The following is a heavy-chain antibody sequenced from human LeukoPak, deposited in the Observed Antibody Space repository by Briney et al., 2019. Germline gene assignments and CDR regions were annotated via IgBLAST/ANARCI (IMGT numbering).Heavy chain of an antibody. D-gene: IGHD5-18*01. CDR1: GYTFSSYG. CDR2: INPNSGVT. Sequence: GASVKVSCKGSGYTFSSYGISWVRQAPGQGLEWMGWINPNSGVTDYAQNFQGRVTMTRDTSISTAYVELSRLRSDDTAVYYCARGTGEGYTYGRYYFDYWGQGTLVTVSS. V-gene: IGHV1-2*02. J-gene: IGHJ4*02. CDR3: ARGTGEGYTYGRYYFDY.